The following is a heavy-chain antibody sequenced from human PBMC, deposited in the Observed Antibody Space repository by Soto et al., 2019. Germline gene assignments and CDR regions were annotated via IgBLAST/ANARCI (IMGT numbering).Heavy chain of an antibody. CDR1: GGTLNRNT. D-gene: IGHD2-15*01. V-gene: IGHV1-69*02. CDR3: ARGTPAPTYYFDF. Sequence: QVQLVQSGAEVKKPGSSVRVSCKASGGTLNRNTISWVRQAPGQGLEWMGRIIPMFGIQKYAQKFQGRVTLTADXXTNTAYMELSSLRSEDTAVYYCARGTPAPTYYFDFWGQGSLVTVSS. CDR2: IIPMFGIQ. J-gene: IGHJ4*02.